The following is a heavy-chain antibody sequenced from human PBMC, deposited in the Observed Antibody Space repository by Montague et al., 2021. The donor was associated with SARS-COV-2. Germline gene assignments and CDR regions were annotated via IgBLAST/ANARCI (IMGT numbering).Heavy chain of an antibody. J-gene: IGHJ4*02. CDR1: GGSISSSSYF. V-gene: IGHV4-39*01. CDR2: IYPSGNT. CDR3: ARVVAAISGTVDY. D-gene: IGHD5-24*01. Sequence: SETLSLTCSVSGGSISSSSYFWGWIRQPPGKGLEWIGSIYPSGNTYYNPSLKSRVTISVDTSKNQFSLKLSSVTAADTAVYYCARVVAAISGTVDYWGQGTLVTVSS.